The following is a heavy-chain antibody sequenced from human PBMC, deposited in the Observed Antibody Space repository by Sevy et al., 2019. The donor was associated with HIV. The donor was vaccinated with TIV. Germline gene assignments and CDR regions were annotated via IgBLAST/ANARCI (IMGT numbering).Heavy chain of an antibody. D-gene: IGHD6-6*01. CDR2: ISAYNGNT. J-gene: IGHJ4*02. V-gene: IGHV1-18*01. CDR3: ARDFYGLAALALYFDY. Sequence: ASVKVSCKASGYTFTSYGISWVRQAPGQGLEWMGWISAYNGNTNYAEKLQGRVTMTTDTSTSTAYMELRSLRSDDTAVYYCARDFYGLAALALYFDYWGQGTLVTVSS. CDR1: GYTFTSYG.